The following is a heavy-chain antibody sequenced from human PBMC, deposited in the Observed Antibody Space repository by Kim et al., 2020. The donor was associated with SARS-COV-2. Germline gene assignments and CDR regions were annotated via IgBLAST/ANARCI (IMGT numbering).Heavy chain of an antibody. CDR3: ARAGPTGGYFDY. CDR2: ISYDGSNK. D-gene: IGHD3-10*01. J-gene: IGHJ4*02. Sequence: GGSLRLSCAASGFTFSSYAMHWVRQAPGKGLEWVAVISYDGSNKYYADSVKGRFTISRDNSKNTLYLQMNSLRAEDTAVYYCARAGPTGGYFDYWGQGTLVTVSS. CDR1: GFTFSSYA. V-gene: IGHV3-30*04.